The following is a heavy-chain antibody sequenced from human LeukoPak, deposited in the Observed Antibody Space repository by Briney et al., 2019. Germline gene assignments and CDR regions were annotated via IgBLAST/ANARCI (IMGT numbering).Heavy chain of an antibody. D-gene: IGHD3-22*01. V-gene: IGHV3-53*01. Sequence: PGGSLRLSCADSGFSVSSNYVSRVRQAPGKGLEWVSVLYSGGTTYYADSVKGRFTISRDNSKNTLYLQMNSLRAEDTAVYYCAGRYDSSGYPLHWGQGTLVTVSS. J-gene: IGHJ4*02. CDR2: LYSGGTT. CDR1: GFSVSSNY. CDR3: AGRYDSSGYPLH.